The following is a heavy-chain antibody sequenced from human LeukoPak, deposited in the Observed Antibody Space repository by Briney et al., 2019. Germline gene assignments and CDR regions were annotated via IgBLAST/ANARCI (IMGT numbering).Heavy chain of an antibody. J-gene: IGHJ2*01. CDR3: ARVSGWSSWHFDL. V-gene: IGHV3-7*01. CDR1: GFSFSSYY. CDR2: INQDGSEE. D-gene: IGHD6-19*01. Sequence: PGGSLRLSCAASGFSFSSYYMSWVRQAPGKGLEWVANINQDGSEEYYVDSVKGRFTISRDSAKHSLYLQMNSLRAEDTAVYYCARVSGWSSWHFDLWGRGTLVTVSS.